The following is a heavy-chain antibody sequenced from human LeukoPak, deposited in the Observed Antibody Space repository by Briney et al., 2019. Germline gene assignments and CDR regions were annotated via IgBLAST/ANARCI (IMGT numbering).Heavy chain of an antibody. V-gene: IGHV3-48*04. J-gene: IGHJ4*02. D-gene: IGHD1-26*01. CDR3: ARPYGATRDY. Sequence: GGSLRLSCAASGFTFSSYGMSWVRQAPGKGLEWVSYISSSGSTIYYADSVKGRFTISRDNAKNSPYLQMNSLRAEDTAVYYCARPYGATRDYWGQGTLVTVSS. CDR2: ISSSGSTI. CDR1: GFTFSSYG.